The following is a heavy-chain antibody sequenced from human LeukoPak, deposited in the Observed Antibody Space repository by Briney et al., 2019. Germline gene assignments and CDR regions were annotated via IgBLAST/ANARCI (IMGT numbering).Heavy chain of an antibody. V-gene: IGHV4-59*01. CDR3: ARARDGHINNWFDP. CDR1: GGSINSYY. Sequence: SETLSLTCTVSGGSINSYYWSWIRQPPGKGLEWIGYIYYSGSTEYNPSLKGRVTISVDTSKNQFSLKMSSVTAADTAVYYCARARDGHINNWFDPWGQGTLVTVSS. CDR2: IYYSGST. D-gene: IGHD5-24*01. J-gene: IGHJ5*02.